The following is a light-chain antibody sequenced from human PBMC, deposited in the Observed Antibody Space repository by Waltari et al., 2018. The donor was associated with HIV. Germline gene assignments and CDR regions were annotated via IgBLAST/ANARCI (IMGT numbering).Light chain of an antibody. CDR1: SGRIASNY. Sequence: NFMLTQPHSVSESPGKTVTISCTRSSGRIASNYVQLYQQRPGSSPTTVIYEDNQRPSGVPDRFSGSIDSSSNSASLTISGLKTEDEADYYCQSYDSSNPVVFGGGTKLTVL. J-gene: IGLJ2*01. CDR3: QSYDSSNPVV. V-gene: IGLV6-57*01. CDR2: EDN.